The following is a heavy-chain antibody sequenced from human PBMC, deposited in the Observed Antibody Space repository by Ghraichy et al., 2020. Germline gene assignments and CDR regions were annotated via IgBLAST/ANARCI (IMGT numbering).Heavy chain of an antibody. V-gene: IGHV4-4*07. CDR1: GGSISSYY. Sequence: SETLSLTCTVSGGSISSYYWSWIRQPAGKGLEWIGRIYTSGSTNYNPSLKSRVTMSVDTSKNQFSLKLSSVTAADTAVYYCARGKFRTEMVPAANGVRYYYYGMDVWGQGTTVTVSS. J-gene: IGHJ6*02. CDR3: ARGKFRTEMVPAANGVRYYYYGMDV. D-gene: IGHD2-2*01. CDR2: IYTSGST.